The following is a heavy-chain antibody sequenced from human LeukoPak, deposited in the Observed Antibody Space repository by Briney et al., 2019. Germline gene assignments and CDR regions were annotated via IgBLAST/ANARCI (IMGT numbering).Heavy chain of an antibody. CDR1: GGSISSSSYY. D-gene: IGHD1-7*01. Sequence: SETLSLTCTVSGGSISSSSYYWGWIRQPPGKGLEWIGSIYYSGSTYYNPSLKNRVTISVDTSKNQFPLKLTSVTAADTAVYYCARDNDNGNYNLAFWGQGTLVTVSS. CDR2: IYYSGST. V-gene: IGHV4-39*06. CDR3: ARDNDNGNYNLAF. J-gene: IGHJ4*02.